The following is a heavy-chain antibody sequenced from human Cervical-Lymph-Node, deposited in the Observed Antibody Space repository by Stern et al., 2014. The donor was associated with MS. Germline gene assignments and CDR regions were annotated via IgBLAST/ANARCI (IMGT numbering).Heavy chain of an antibody. D-gene: IGHD5-24*01. CDR2: ISASGIT. CDR3: ANGLRQLEYNGY. J-gene: IGHJ4*02. CDR1: GLTFSSDA. V-gene: IGHV3-23*04. Sequence: VQLVESGGGLVQPGGSLRLSCVASGLTFSSDAMSWVRQAPGKGLEWVSGISASGITYYADSVRGRFAISRDNSQNTLYLQMNSLRVDDDTAVYYCANGLRQLEYNGYWGQGTLVTVSP.